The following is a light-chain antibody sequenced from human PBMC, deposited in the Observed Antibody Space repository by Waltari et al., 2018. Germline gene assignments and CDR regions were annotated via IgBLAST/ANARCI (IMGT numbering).Light chain of an antibody. V-gene: IGLV2-23*01. Sequence: QSALTQPASVSGSPGQSITISCTGTSSDVGSYNLVSWYQQHPGKSPKLMIYEGSKRRSGVSNRFSGSKSGNTASLTISGLQAEDEADYYCCSYAGIGTLYVFGTGTKVTVL. CDR1: SSDVGSYNL. J-gene: IGLJ1*01. CDR2: EGS. CDR3: CSYAGIGTLYV.